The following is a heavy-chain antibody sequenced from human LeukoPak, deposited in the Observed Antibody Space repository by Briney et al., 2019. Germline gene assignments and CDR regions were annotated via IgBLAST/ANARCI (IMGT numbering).Heavy chain of an antibody. J-gene: IGHJ4*02. V-gene: IGHV1-69*13. CDR3: ARTSYDYVWGSYRLFDY. CDR2: IIPIFGTA. D-gene: IGHD3-16*02. CDR1: GGTFSSYA. Sequence: SVKVSCKASGGTFSSYAISWVRQAPGQGLEWMGGIIPIFGTANYAQKFQGRVTITADESTSAAYMELSSLRSEDTAVYYCARTSYDYVWGSYRLFDYWGQGTLVTVSS.